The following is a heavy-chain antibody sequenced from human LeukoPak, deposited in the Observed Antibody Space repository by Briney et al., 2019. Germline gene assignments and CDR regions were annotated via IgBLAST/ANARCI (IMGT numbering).Heavy chain of an antibody. CDR1: GGSLSSSNW. J-gene: IGHJ3*02. CDR2: IYHSGST. V-gene: IGHV4-4*02. Sequence: PSETLSLTCAVSGGSLSSSNWWSWVRQPPGKGLEWIGEIYHSGSTNYNPSLKSRVTISVDKSKNQFSLKLSSVTAADTAVYYCARDMTLYDFYALDAFDIWGQGTMVTVSS. D-gene: IGHD3-3*01. CDR3: ARDMTLYDFYALDAFDI.